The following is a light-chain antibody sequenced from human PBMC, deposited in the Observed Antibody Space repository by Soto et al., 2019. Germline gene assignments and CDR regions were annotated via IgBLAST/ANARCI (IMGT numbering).Light chain of an antibody. CDR1: QSVSSF. J-gene: IGKJ4*01. Sequence: EIVLTQSPATLSLSPGERATLSCRASQSVSSFLAWFQQKPGQAPRLFIYDASNRATGIPARFSGSGSGTDFTLTISSLEPEDFAVYYCQQRSNWPQLTFGGGTKVEIE. CDR3: QQRSNWPQLT. CDR2: DAS. V-gene: IGKV3-11*01.